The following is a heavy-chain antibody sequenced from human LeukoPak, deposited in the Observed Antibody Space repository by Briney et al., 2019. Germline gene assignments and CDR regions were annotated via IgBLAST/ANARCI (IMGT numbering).Heavy chain of an antibody. Sequence: SETLSLTCTVSDASISSSYFYWSWIRQPPGKGLGWIGNVFHSGSTHYSPSLKSRVTISVDTSRKQFSLRLSAATAADTAVYYCARQRGGSWVNDYWGQGTLVTVSS. J-gene: IGHJ4*02. CDR3: ARQRGGSWVNDY. D-gene: IGHD1-26*01. V-gene: IGHV4-39*01. CDR2: VFHSGST. CDR1: DASISSSYFY.